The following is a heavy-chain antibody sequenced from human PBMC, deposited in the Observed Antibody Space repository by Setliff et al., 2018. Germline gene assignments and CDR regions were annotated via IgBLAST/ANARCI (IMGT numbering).Heavy chain of an antibody. CDR1: GGSISSSSYY. J-gene: IGHJ4*02. V-gene: IGHV4-39*01. D-gene: IGHD3-22*01. CDR2: IYYSGST. Sequence: NPSETLSLTCTVSGGSISSSSYYWGWIRQPPGKGLEWIGSIYYSGSTYYNPSLKSRVTISVDTSKNQFSLKLSSVTAADTAVYYCARPNYYDSSGYYSYYFDYWGQGTLVTVSS. CDR3: ARPNYYDSSGYYSYYFDY.